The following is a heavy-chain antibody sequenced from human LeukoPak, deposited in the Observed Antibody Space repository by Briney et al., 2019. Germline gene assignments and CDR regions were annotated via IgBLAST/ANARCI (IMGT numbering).Heavy chain of an antibody. CDR2: ISSSSSYI. CDR3: ARYKTAGDYFDY. J-gene: IGHJ4*02. CDR1: GFTFRSYS. D-gene: IGHD2-21*02. Sequence: GGSLRLSCAASGFTFRSYSMNWVRQAPGKGLEWVSSISSSSSYIYYADSVKGRFTISRDNAKNSLYLQMNSLRAEDTAVYYCARYKTAGDYFDYWGQGTLVTVSS. V-gene: IGHV3-21*01.